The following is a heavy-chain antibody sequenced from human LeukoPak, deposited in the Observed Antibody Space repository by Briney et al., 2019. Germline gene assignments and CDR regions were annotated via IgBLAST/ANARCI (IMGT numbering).Heavy chain of an antibody. CDR3: ARAAYYYDSSGYYYDY. D-gene: IGHD3-22*01. J-gene: IGHJ4*02. Sequence: GGSLRLSCAASGFTLSNAWMGWVRQAPGKGLEWVSVIYSGGSTYYADSVKGRFTISRDNSKNTLYLQMNSLRAEDTAVYYCARAAYYYDSSGYYYDYWGQGTLVTVSS. CDR1: GFTLSNAW. V-gene: IGHV3-66*01. CDR2: IYSGGST.